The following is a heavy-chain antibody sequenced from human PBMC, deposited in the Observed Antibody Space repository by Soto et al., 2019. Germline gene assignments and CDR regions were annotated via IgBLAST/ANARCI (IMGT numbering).Heavy chain of an antibody. D-gene: IGHD3-22*01. CDR3: AGGRIVVVGSRAYYGMDV. CDR2: IIPVFGLV. Sequence: QVHLLLQSGAEVKKPGSSVKVSCKASGGTPSNSAISWVRQAPGQGLEWMGGIIPVFGLVKYGQNFQSRVTITADESTNTAYMELSSLRPEDTAVYYCAGGRIVVVGSRAYYGMDVWGQGTTVTVSS. J-gene: IGHJ6*02. V-gene: IGHV1-69*01. CDR1: GGTPSNSA.